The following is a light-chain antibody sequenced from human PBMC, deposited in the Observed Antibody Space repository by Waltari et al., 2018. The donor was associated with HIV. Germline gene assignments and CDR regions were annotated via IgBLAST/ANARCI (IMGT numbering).Light chain of an antibody. CDR1: GSNIGGST. J-gene: IGLJ3*02. V-gene: IGLV1-44*01. Sequence: QSVLTQPPSASGTPGQRVTISCSGSGSNIGGSTVNWYQHLPGTAPKLLIYSNNQRPSRVPDRFSGSKSGTSASLAISGLQSDDETTYYCATWDGSLNGPVFGGGTKLTVL. CDR2: SNN. CDR3: ATWDGSLNGPV.